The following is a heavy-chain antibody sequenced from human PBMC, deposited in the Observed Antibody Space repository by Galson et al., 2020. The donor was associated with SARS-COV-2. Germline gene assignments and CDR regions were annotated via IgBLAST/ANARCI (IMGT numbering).Heavy chain of an antibody. CDR2: IDWDDDK. Sequence: SGPTLVKPTQTLTLTCTFSGFSLSTNEMYVSWIRQPPVKALEWLALIDWDDDKYYNTFLKTRLTISKDASKNQVVLTMTNMDLEDTATYYCARAGTEVGPDNEAFNIWGQGTMVTVSS. V-gene: IGHV2-70*12. CDR3: ARAGTEVGPDNEAFNI. J-gene: IGHJ3*02. D-gene: IGHD1-26*01. CDR1: GFSLSTNEMY.